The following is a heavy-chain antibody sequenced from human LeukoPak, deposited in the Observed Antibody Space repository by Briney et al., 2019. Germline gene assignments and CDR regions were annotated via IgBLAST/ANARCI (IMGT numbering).Heavy chain of an antibody. V-gene: IGHV4-39*07. Sequence: SETLSLTCTVSAGSISTSSYYWGWIRQPPGKGLEWIGSIYYSGSTYYNPSLKSRVTISVDTSKNQFSLKLSSVTAADTAVYYCARDRYGGNPHDAFDIWGQGTMVTVSS. D-gene: IGHD4-23*01. CDR1: AGSISTSSYY. J-gene: IGHJ3*02. CDR3: ARDRYGGNPHDAFDI. CDR2: IYYSGST.